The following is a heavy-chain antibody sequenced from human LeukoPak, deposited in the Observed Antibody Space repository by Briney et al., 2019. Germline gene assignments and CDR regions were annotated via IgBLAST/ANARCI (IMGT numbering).Heavy chain of an antibody. Sequence: GGSLRLSCAASGFTFSSYWMSWVRQAPGKGLEWVANIKQDGSEKYYVDSVKGRFTISRDNAKNSLYLQMNSLRAEDTAVYYCAKDESGYYYDSSGYPDYWGQGTLVTVSS. CDR2: IKQDGSEK. V-gene: IGHV3-7*01. CDR3: AKDESGYYYDSSGYPDY. CDR1: GFTFSSYW. D-gene: IGHD3-22*01. J-gene: IGHJ4*02.